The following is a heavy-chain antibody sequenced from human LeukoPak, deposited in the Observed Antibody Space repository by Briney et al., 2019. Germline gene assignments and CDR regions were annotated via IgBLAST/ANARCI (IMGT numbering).Heavy chain of an antibody. Sequence: GGSLRLSCAASGFTFSSYGMHWVRQAPGKGLEWVAFIRYDGSNKYYADSVKGRFTISRDNSKNTLYLQMSSLRAEDTAVYYCAKDLRRAGTLPKAHDYWGQGTLVTVSS. V-gene: IGHV3-30*02. CDR2: IRYDGSNK. J-gene: IGHJ4*02. CDR1: GFTFSSYG. CDR3: AKDLRRAGTLPKAHDY. D-gene: IGHD6-19*01.